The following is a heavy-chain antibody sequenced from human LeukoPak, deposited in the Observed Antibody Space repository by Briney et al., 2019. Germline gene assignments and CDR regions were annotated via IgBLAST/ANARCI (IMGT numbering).Heavy chain of an antibody. V-gene: IGHV3-7*01. CDR1: GFTFSSYW. Sequence: GGSLRLSCAASGFTFSSYWMSWVRQAPGKGLEWVANIKQDGSEKYYVDSVKGRFTISRDNAKNSLYLQMNSLRAEDTAVYYCARELIVGDPNDAFDIWGQGTMVTVSS. CDR3: ARELIVGDPNDAFDI. CDR2: IKQDGSEK. D-gene: IGHD1-26*01. J-gene: IGHJ3*02.